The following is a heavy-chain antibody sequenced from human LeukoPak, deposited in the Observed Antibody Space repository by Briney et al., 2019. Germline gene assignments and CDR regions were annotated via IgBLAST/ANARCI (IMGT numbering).Heavy chain of an antibody. CDR2: IYYSGST. Sequence: SETLSLTCTVPLGSISSSSYYCGSIRQPPRNWLAWLGSIYYSGSTYYNPSLKSRITISVDTSKNKFSLKLNSVTAAETAVYYCARRGIAVAGIDYWGEGTLVTVSS. J-gene: IGHJ4*02. V-gene: IGHV4-39*01. D-gene: IGHD6-19*01. CDR1: LGSISSSSYY. CDR3: ARRGIAVAGIDY.